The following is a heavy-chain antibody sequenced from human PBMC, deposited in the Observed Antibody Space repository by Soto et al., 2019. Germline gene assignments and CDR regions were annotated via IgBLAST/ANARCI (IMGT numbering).Heavy chain of an antibody. CDR1: GFTFSSYA. CDR3: AREGGASGGRIDY. V-gene: IGHV3-30-3*01. D-gene: IGHD1-26*01. CDR2: ISYDGSNK. Sequence: QVQLVESGGGVVQPGRSLRLSCAASGFTFSSYAMHWVRQAPGKGLEWVAVISYDGSNKYYADSVKGRFTISRDNSKNALYLQMNSLRSEDTAVYYGAREGGASGGRIDYWGQGTLVTVSS. J-gene: IGHJ4*02.